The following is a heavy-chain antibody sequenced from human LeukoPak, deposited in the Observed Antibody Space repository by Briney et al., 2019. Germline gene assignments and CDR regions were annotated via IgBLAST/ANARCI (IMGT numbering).Heavy chain of an antibody. Sequence: ASVKVSCKASGGTFSSYAISWVRQAPGQGLEWMGGIIPIFGTANYAQKFQGRVTITADESTRTAYMELSSLRSEDTAVYYCARDPPLGCSSTSCYVTEGFDPWGQGTLVTVSS. CDR1: GGTFSSYA. V-gene: IGHV1-69*13. D-gene: IGHD2-2*01. J-gene: IGHJ5*02. CDR3: ARDPPLGCSSTSCYVTEGFDP. CDR2: IIPIFGTA.